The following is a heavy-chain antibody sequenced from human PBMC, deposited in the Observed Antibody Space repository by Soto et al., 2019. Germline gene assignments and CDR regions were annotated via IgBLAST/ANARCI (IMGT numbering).Heavy chain of an antibody. J-gene: IGHJ6*02. V-gene: IGHV3-23*01. CDR2: ISGTGDNT. CDR3: ARGLEGMVRGVIPPYGMDV. CDR1: GFTFGNNA. Sequence: EVQLLESGGGLVQPGGSLRLSCAASGFTFGNNAMSWVRQAPGKGLEWVSAISGTGDNTYYADSVKGRITISRDNSKNTLYLQMNSLRAEDTAVYYCARGLEGMVRGVIPPYGMDVWGQGTTVTVSS. D-gene: IGHD3-10*01.